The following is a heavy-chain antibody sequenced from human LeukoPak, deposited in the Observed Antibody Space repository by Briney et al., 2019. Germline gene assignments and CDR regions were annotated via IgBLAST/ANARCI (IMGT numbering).Heavy chain of an antibody. CDR3: ARSGFWDGYSYYYMDV. V-gene: IGHV3-53*01. CDR1: GLTVSDNY. Sequence: PGGSLRLSCAASGLTVSDNYMSWVRQAPGKGLEWVSAIYTSGHTVYADSVKGRFIISKDNSNKIYLQMNSLGAADTAIYYCARSGFWDGYSYYYMDVWGKGTTVTVSS. D-gene: IGHD3-3*01. CDR2: IYTSGHT. J-gene: IGHJ6*03.